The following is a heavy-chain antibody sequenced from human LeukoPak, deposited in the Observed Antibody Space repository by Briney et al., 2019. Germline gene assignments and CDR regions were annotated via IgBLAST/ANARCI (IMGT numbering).Heavy chain of an antibody. CDR3: ARVGDSSNSWFDP. V-gene: IGHV1-46*01. D-gene: IGHD6-19*01. J-gene: IGHJ5*02. Sequence: ASVKVSCKASGYTFTNYYIHWMRQAPGQGLEWMGIINPSGGSNSNAQNFQGRVTMTRDTSTSTVYMEMSSLRYEDTAVYYCARVGDSSNSWFDPWGQGTLVTVPS. CDR2: INPSGGSN. CDR1: GYTFTNYY.